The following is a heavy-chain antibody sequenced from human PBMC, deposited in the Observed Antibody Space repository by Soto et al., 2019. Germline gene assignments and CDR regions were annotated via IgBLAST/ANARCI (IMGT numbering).Heavy chain of an antibody. CDR3: ARGAYSALYYYSMDV. J-gene: IGHJ6*04. V-gene: IGHV1-18*01. D-gene: IGHD4-4*01. CDR2: ISTYNGNT. Sequence: GASVKVSCKASGYTFTDYAINWVRQAPGQGLEWMGWISTYNGNTNYAQKLQGRVTMTTDTSTSTAYMELRSLRSDDTAVYYCARGAYSALYYYSMDVWGKGTTVTVSS. CDR1: GYTFTDYA.